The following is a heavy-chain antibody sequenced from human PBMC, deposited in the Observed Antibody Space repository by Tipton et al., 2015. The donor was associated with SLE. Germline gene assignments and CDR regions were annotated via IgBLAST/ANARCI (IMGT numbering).Heavy chain of an antibody. CDR1: GGSISTYY. J-gene: IGHJ6*03. Sequence: TLSLTCTVSGGSISTYYWSWIRQPPGKGLEWIGYTHYTGTNDYNPSLKSRVTMSLDTSKNQFSLRVTSVTAADSAIYYCTRDRTPDYYHYYMDVWGQGTTVTVSS. D-gene: IGHD2-15*01. V-gene: IGHV4-59*12. CDR3: TRDRTPDYYHYYMDV. CDR2: THYTGTN.